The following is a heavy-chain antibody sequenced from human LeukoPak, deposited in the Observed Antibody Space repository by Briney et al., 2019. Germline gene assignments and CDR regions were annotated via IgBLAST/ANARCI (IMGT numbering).Heavy chain of an antibody. CDR1: GFTFSSYA. J-gene: IGHJ4*02. D-gene: IGHD2-2*01. V-gene: IGHV3-23*01. Sequence: GGSLGLSCAASGFTFSSYAMSWVRQAPGKGLEWVSAISGSGGSTYYADSVKGRFTISRDNSKNTLYLQMNSLRAEDTAVYYCAKVRGEYQLLRYFDYWGQGTLVTVSS. CDR3: AKVRGEYQLLRYFDY. CDR2: ISGSGGST.